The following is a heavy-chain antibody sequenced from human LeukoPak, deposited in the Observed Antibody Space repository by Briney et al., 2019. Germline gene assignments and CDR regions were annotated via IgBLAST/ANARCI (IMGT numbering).Heavy chain of an antibody. CDR3: ARVFGSYTTYYYYGMDV. Sequence: GASVKVSFKASGYTFTVYYMHWVRQAPGQGLEGMGWINPNSGGTNYAQKFQGRVTMTRDTSISTAYMELSRLRSDDTAVYYCARVFGSYTTYYYYGMDVWGQGTTVTVSS. D-gene: IGHD1-26*01. CDR1: GYTFTVYY. CDR2: INPNSGGT. J-gene: IGHJ6*02. V-gene: IGHV1-2*02.